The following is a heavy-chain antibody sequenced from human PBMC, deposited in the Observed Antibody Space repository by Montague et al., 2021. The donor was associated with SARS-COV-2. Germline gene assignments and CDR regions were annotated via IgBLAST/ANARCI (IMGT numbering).Heavy chain of an antibody. Sequence: TLSLTCTVSGGSISSGGYYWSWIRQHPGKGLEWIGYIYYSGSTYYNPSLKSRVTISVDTSKNQFSLKLSSLTAADTAVYYCARGGTIFGVVTFPFDYWGQGTRVTVSA. CDR1: GGSISSGGYY. D-gene: IGHD3-3*01. CDR2: IYYSGST. V-gene: IGHV4-31*03. CDR3: ARGGTIFGVVTFPFDY. J-gene: IGHJ4*02.